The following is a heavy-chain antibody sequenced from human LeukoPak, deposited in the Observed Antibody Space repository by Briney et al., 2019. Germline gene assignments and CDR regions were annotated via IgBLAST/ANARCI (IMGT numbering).Heavy chain of an antibody. CDR1: GFTFSTYG. V-gene: IGHV3-30*02. J-gene: IGHJ1*01. D-gene: IGHD3-9*01. CDR3: ARDHYDILTGQDFQH. CDR2: IESGERNK. Sequence: PGGSLRLSCTASGFTFSTYGIHWVRQAPGKGLEWVAIIESGERNKRYADSVKGRFTISRDNSKNTLYLQMNSLRPEDTAVYYCARDHYDILTGQDFQHWGQGTLVTVSS.